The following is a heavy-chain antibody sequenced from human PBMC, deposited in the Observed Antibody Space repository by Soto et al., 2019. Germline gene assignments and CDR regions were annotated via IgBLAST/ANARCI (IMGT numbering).Heavy chain of an antibody. J-gene: IGHJ6*02. CDR2: TYYRSKWYN. CDR1: GDSVSSNSAA. V-gene: IGHV6-1*01. D-gene: IGHD6-19*01. Sequence: PSQTLSLTCAISGDSVSSNSAAWNWIRQSPSRGLEWLGRTYYRSKWYNDYAVSVKSRITINPDTSKNQFSLQLNSVTPEDTAVYYCARDRVAVATHYYYYYYGMDVWGQGTTVTVSS. CDR3: ARDRVAVATHYYYYYYGMDV.